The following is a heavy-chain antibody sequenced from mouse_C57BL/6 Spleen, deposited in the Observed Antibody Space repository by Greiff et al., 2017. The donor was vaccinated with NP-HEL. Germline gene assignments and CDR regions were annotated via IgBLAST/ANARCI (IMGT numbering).Heavy chain of an antibody. CDR1: GYTFTSYW. Sequence: QVQLQQPGAELVKPGASVKLSCKASGYTFTSYWMHWVKQRPGQGLEWIGMIHPNSGSTNYNEKFKSKATLTVDKSSSTAYMQLSSLTSEDSAVYYCARSGDENDGGAMDYWGQGTSVTVSS. D-gene: IGHD2-12*01. J-gene: IGHJ4*01. V-gene: IGHV1-64*01. CDR3: ARSGDENDGGAMDY. CDR2: IHPNSGST.